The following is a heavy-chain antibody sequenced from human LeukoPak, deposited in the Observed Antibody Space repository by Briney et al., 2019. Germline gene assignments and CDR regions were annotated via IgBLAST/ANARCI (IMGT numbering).Heavy chain of an antibody. CDR1: GFTFNNYA. J-gene: IGHJ6*02. Sequence: GGSLRLSCPASGFTFNNYAMIWVRQAPGKGLEWVSDISGSGGSTYYADSVKGRFTISRDNSKNTLYLQMNSLRAEDTAVYYCARDGDIVVVPAASDYYGMDVWGQGTTVTVSS. D-gene: IGHD2-2*01. CDR3: ARDGDIVVVPAASDYYGMDV. CDR2: ISGSGGST. V-gene: IGHV3-23*01.